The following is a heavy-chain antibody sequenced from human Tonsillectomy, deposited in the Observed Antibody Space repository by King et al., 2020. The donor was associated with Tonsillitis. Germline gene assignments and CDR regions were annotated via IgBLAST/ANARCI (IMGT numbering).Heavy chain of an antibody. D-gene: IGHD4-17*01. J-gene: IGHJ2*01. Sequence: VQLVESGGGAVRPGGSLRLSCEASGFTFDDYGMRWVRQAPGKGLEWVSGINWNGRNTTYTDSVKGRFTNSRDNAKNFVYLQMNSLTADDTAFYYCTRRTPMTTVTENWYFDLWGRGALVTVSS. CDR2: INWNGRNT. CDR3: TRRTPMTTVTENWYFDL. V-gene: IGHV3-20*04. CDR1: GFTFDDYG.